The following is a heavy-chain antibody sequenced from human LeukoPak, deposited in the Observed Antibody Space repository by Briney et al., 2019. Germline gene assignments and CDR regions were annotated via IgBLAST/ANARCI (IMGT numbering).Heavy chain of an antibody. Sequence: GGSLRLSCAASGFTISGYAMSWVRQAPGKGLEWVSGISGRGDNTYYADSVKGRFTISRDNSKNTLRLQMNSLRDEDTAVYYCAKRVQGNTGPFHCWGQGTLASVSS. CDR2: ISGRGDNT. CDR1: GFTISGYA. D-gene: IGHD4-23*01. V-gene: IGHV3-23*01. CDR3: AKRVQGNTGPFHC. J-gene: IGHJ4*02.